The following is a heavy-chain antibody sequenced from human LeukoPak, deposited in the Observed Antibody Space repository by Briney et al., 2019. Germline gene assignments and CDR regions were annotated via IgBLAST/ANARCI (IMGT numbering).Heavy chain of an antibody. V-gene: IGHV4-61*02. CDR3: AREGYIVVPAAILNWFDP. CDR1: GGSISSGSYY. J-gene: IGHJ5*02. CDR2: IYTSRST. D-gene: IGHD2-2*01. Sequence: SETLSLTCTVSGGSISSGSYYWSWIRQPAGKGLEWIGRIYTSRSTNYNPSLKRRVTISVDTSNNQFYLKLSSVTAADTAVYYCAREGYIVVPAAILNWFDPWGQGTLVTVSS.